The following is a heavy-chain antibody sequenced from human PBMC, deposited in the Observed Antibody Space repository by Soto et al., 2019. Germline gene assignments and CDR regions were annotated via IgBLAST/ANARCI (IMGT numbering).Heavy chain of an antibody. CDR1: GFTFSSYG. D-gene: IGHD3-10*01. CDR2: IWYDGSNK. Sequence: QVQLVESGGGVVQPGRSLRLSCAASGFTFSSYGMHWVRQAPGKGLEWVAVIWYDGSNKYYADSVKGRFTISRDNSKNTLYLKMNSLRDEDTDVYYCARESYYGSGSFVYWGQGTLVTVSS. J-gene: IGHJ4*02. V-gene: IGHV3-33*01. CDR3: ARESYYGSGSFVY.